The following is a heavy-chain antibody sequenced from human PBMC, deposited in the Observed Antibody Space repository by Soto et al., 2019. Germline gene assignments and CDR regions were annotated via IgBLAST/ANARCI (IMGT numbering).Heavy chain of an antibody. CDR3: ASEGYRYGYDGLSDYYHGMDV. CDR2: ISYDGSNK. D-gene: IGHD5-18*01. V-gene: IGHV3-30*03. CDR1: GFTFTNAW. J-gene: IGHJ6*02. Sequence: GGSLRLSCAASGFTFTNAWMHWVRQAPGKGLERVAVISYDGSNKYYADSVKGRFTISRDNSKNTLYLQMNSLRAEDTAVYYWASEGYRYGYDGLSDYYHGMDVWGQGTTVTVSS.